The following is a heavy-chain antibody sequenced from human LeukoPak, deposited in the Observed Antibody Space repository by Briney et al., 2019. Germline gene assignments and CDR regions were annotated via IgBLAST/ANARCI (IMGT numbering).Heavy chain of an antibody. J-gene: IGHJ6*02. V-gene: IGHV4-39*07. Sequence: SETLSLTCTVSGGSISSSSYYWGWIRQPPGKGLEWIGSIYYSGSTNYNPSLKSRVTISVDTSKNQFSLKLSSVTAADTAVYYCARRVLGFGALESYGMDVWGQGTTVTVSS. CDR2: IYYSGST. CDR1: GGSISSSSYY. CDR3: ARRVLGFGALESYGMDV. D-gene: IGHD3-10*01.